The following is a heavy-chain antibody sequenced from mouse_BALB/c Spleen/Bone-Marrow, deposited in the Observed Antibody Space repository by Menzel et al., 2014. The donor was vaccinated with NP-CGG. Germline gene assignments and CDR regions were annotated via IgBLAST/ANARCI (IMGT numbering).Heavy chain of an antibody. V-gene: IGHV7-3*02. Sequence: EVHLVESGGGLVQPGGFLRLSCATSGFTFTDHYMSWVRQPPGKALEWLGFIRNKANGYTTEYSASVKGRFTISRDNSQSIVYLQMNTLRAEDSATYYCARDYLYYFYYWGQGTTLTVSS. J-gene: IGHJ2*01. CDR1: GFTFTDHY. CDR2: IRNKANGYTT. D-gene: IGHD2-1*01. CDR3: ARDYLYYFYY.